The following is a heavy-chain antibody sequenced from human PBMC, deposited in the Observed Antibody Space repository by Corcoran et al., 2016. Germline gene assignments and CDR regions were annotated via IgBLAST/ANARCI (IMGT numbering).Heavy chain of an antibody. J-gene: IGHJ2*01. V-gene: IGHV4-61*01. D-gene: IGHD6-6*01. Sequence: QVQLQESGPGLVKPSETLSLTCTVSGGSVSSGSYYWSWIRQPPGKGLEWIGYIYYSGSTNYTPSLKSRVTISVETSKNQFSLKLSSVTAADTAVYYCARDVDSSSDWYFDLWGRGTLVTVSS. CDR3: ARDVDSSSDWYFDL. CDR1: GGSVSSGSYY. CDR2: IYYSGST.